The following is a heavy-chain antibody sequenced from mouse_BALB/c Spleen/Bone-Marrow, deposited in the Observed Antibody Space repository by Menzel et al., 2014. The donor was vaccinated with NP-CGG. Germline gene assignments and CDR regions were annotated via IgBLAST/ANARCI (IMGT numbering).Heavy chain of an antibody. V-gene: IGHV1-54*01. Sequence: VQLQQSGAELVRPGTSVKVSCKASGHAFTNYLLEWVKQRPGQGLELIGVINPGSGGTKYNEKFKGKATLTVDKSSSTAYMQLSSLTSDDSAVYFCARRNRDYYAMDYWGQGTSVTVSS. CDR2: INPGSGGT. J-gene: IGHJ4*01. CDR1: GHAFTNYL. CDR3: ARRNRDYYAMDY.